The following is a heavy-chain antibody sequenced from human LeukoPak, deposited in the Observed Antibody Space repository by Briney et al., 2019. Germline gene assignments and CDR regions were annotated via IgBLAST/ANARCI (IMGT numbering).Heavy chain of an antibody. CDR3: ARDKSPVRGSPLWY. J-gene: IGHJ4*02. V-gene: IGHV3-11*04. D-gene: IGHD2-21*01. CDR1: GFTFSGHY. CDR2: ISSSGSTI. Sequence: GGSLRLSCAASGFTFSGHYMSWIRQAPGKGLEWVSHISSSGSTIKYADSVKGRFTISRDNAKNSLYLQMSSLRAEDTAVYYCARDKSPVRGSPLWYWGQGTLVTVSS.